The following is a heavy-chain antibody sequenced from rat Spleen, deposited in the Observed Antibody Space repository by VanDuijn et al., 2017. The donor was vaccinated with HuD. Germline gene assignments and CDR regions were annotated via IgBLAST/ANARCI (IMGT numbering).Heavy chain of an antibody. CDR1: GFTFSNYD. CDR2: ISTSGGST. Sequence: EVQLVESGGGLVQPGRSLKLSCAASGFTFSNYDMAWVRQAPTKGLEWVASISTSGGSTYYRDSVKGRFTVSRDNAKSTLYLQMDSLRSEDTATYYCARQDYGGYWFAYWGQGTLVTVSS. J-gene: IGHJ3*01. D-gene: IGHD1-11*01. V-gene: IGHV5-25*01. CDR3: ARQDYGGYWFAY.